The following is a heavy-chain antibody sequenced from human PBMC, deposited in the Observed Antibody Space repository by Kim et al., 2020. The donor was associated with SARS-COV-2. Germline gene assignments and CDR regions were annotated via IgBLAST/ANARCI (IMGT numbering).Heavy chain of an antibody. V-gene: IGHV4-31*03. J-gene: IGHJ6*02. CDR1: GGSISSGGYY. CDR3: ARDSTGYSSSWYYYYGMDV. Sequence: SETLSLTCTVSGGSISSGGYYWSWIRQHPGKGLEWIGYIYYSGSTYSNPSLKSRVTISVDTSKNQFSLKLSSVTAADTAVYYCARDSTGYSSSWYYYYGMDVWGQGTTVTVSS. CDR2: IYYSGST. D-gene: IGHD6-13*01.